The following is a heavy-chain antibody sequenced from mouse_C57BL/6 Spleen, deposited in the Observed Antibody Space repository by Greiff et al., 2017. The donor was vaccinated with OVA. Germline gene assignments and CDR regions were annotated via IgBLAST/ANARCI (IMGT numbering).Heavy chain of an antibody. CDR3: AREGPYYYGSSHWYFDV. CDR2: ISYDGSN. Sequence: ESGPGLVKPSQSLSLTCSVTGYSITSGYYWNWIRQFPGNKLEWMGYISYDGSNNYNPSLKNRISITRDTSKNQFFLKLNSVTTEDTATYYCAREGPYYYGSSHWYFDVWGAGTTVTVSS. V-gene: IGHV3-6*01. D-gene: IGHD1-1*01. J-gene: IGHJ1*01. CDR1: GYSITSGYY.